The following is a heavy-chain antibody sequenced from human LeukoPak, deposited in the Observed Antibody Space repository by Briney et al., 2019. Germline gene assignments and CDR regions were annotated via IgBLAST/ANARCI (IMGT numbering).Heavy chain of an antibody. CDR2: IYYSGGA. V-gene: IGHV4-39*01. CDR1: GGSISSCSDY. D-gene: IGHD5-12*01. Sequence: KPSETLSLTCTVSGGSISSCSDYWGWIRQPPGKGREWIGSIYYSGGAYYNPSRKSRVSISVDTSKNQFSLKLSSVTAADTAVYYCARSGSGYDYEGYFDYWGQGTLVTVSS. CDR3: ARSGSGYDYEGYFDY. J-gene: IGHJ4*02.